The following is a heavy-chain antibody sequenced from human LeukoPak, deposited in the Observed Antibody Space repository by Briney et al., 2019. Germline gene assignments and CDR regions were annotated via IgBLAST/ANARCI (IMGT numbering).Heavy chain of an antibody. J-gene: IGHJ4*02. V-gene: IGHV3-23*01. Sequence: GGSLRLSCAASGFTFSSYAMSWVRQAPGKGLEWVSAISGSGGSTYYADSVKGRFTISRDNSKNTLYLQMNSLRAEDTAVYYCAKAHYDILTGYYIFDYWGRGTLVTVSS. CDR1: GFTFSSYA. CDR2: ISGSGGST. D-gene: IGHD3-9*01. CDR3: AKAHYDILTGYYIFDY.